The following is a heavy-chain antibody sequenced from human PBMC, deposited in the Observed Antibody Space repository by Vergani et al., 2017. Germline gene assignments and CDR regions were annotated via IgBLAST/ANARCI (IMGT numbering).Heavy chain of an antibody. Sequence: VQLVESGGGLVKPGGSLRLSCAASGFTFSSYSMNWVREAPGKGLGWVSSISSSSSYIYYADSVKGRFTISRDNAKNSMYLQMNSLRAEDTAVYYCASQTAAYGGVDYWGQGTLVTVSS. J-gene: IGHJ4*02. CDR2: ISSSSSYI. CDR1: GFTFSSYS. V-gene: IGHV3-21*01. CDR3: ASQTAAYGGVDY. D-gene: IGHD2-21*01.